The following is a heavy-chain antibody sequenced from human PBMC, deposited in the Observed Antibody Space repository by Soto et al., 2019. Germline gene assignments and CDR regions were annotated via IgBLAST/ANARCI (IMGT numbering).Heavy chain of an antibody. D-gene: IGHD2-15*01. V-gene: IGHV4-34*01. Sequence: SETLSLTCAVYGGSFSGYYWSWIRQPPGKGLEWIGEINHSGSTNYNPSLKSRVTISVDTSKNQFSLKLSSVTAADTAVYYCARNVMNYCSGGSCYSGGFLRWGQGTLVTVSS. CDR3: ARNVMNYCSGGSCYSGGFLR. CDR2: INHSGST. J-gene: IGHJ4*02. CDR1: GGSFSGYY.